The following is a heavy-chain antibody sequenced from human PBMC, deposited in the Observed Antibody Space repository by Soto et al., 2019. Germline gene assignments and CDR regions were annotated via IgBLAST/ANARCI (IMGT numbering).Heavy chain of an antibody. CDR1: GYRFTTYW. CDR2: IYPGDSDI. J-gene: IGHJ4*02. CDR3: ARAQAYDPPDY. Sequence: GESLKISCKGSGYRFTTYWIGWVRQTPGQGLEWMGIIYPGDSDIRYSPSFQGQVTMTRDTSISTAYMELSRLRSDDTAVYYCARAQAYDPPDYWGQGTLVTVSS. D-gene: IGHD3-22*01. V-gene: IGHV5-51*01.